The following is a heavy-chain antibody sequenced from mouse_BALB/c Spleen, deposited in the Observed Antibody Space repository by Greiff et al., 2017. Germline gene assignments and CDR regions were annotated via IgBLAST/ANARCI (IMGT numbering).Heavy chain of an antibody. CDR3: ARDYYGSSYGAMDY. Sequence: VKLVESGPGLVAPPQSLSITCTVSGFSLTSYGVHWVRQPPGKGLEWLGVIWAGGSTNYNSALMSRLSISKDNSKSQVFLKMNSLQTDDTAMYYCARDYYGSSYGAMDYWGQGTSVTVSS. J-gene: IGHJ4*01. D-gene: IGHD1-1*01. V-gene: IGHV2-9*02. CDR2: IWAGGST. CDR1: GFSLTSYG.